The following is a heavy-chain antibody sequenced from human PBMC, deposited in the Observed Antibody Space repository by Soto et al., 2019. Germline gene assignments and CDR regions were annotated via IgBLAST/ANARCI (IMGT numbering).Heavy chain of an antibody. J-gene: IGHJ6*02. V-gene: IGHV4-38-2*02. CDR2: IYHSGST. CDR3: ARDFSGTPIVVVTAGMDV. D-gene: IGHD2-21*02. CDR1: GYSISSGYY. Sequence: SSETLSLTCAVSGYSISSGYYWGWIRQPPGKGLEWIGSIYHSGSTYYNPSLKSRVTISVDTSKNQFSLKLSSVTAADTAVYYCARDFSGTPIVVVTAGMDVWGQGTTVTVSS.